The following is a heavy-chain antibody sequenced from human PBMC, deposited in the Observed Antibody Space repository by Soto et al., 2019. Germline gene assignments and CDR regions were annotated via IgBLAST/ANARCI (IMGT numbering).Heavy chain of an antibody. CDR3: VRGYSHLDS. D-gene: IGHD3-22*01. CDR1: GYSFTNYW. CDR2: IYPDDSDT. J-gene: IGHJ4*02. Sequence: HGESLKISCKGSGYSFTNYWIGWVRQIPGKGLEWMGVIYPDDSDTRYSPSFQGQVTISADKSISTAYLQWNSLKAADTATYYCVRGYSHLDSWGQGTLVTVSS. V-gene: IGHV5-51*01.